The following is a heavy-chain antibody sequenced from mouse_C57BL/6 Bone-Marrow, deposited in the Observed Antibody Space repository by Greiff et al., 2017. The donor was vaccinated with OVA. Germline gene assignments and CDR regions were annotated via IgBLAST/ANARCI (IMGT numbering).Heavy chain of an antibody. V-gene: IGHV14-4*01. J-gene: IGHJ4*01. CDR3: TTIDAMDY. CDR1: GFNIKDDY. CDR2: IDPENGDT. Sequence: VQLQQSGAELVRPGASVKLSCTASGFNIKDDYMHWVKQRPEQGLEWIGWIDPENGDTAYASKFQGKATITANTSSNTAYLPLSSLTSEDTAVYYCTTIDAMDYWGQGTSVTVSS.